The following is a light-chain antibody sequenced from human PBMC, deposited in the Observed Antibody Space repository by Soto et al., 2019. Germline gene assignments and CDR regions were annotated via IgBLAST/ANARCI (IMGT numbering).Light chain of an antibody. CDR3: SSYTSFSTYV. CDR1: SSDVGGYNY. V-gene: IGLV2-14*01. Sequence: QSVLTQPASVFGSPGQSITISCTGTSSDVGGYNYVSWYQQHPGKAPKLMIYEVSNRPSGVSNRFSGSKSDNTASLTISGLQAEDEADYYCSSYTSFSTYVFGTETKLTVL. CDR2: EVS. J-gene: IGLJ1*01.